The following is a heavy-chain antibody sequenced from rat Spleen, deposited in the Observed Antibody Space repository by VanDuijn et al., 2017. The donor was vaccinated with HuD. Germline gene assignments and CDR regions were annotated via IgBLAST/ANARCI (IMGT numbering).Heavy chain of an antibody. Sequence: QVQVRESGPGLVQPSQTLSLTCTVSGFSLTSFHVHWVRQPPGKGLEWIAAISSGGTTYYNSVLKSRLSISRDTSKSQVFLKMNSLQTDDTGTYYCTRDPLNYPGDYWGQGVMVTVSS. V-gene: IGHV2S12*01. CDR1: GFSLTSFH. J-gene: IGHJ2*01. CDR3: TRDPLNYPGDY. CDR2: ISSGGTT. D-gene: IGHD1-4*01.